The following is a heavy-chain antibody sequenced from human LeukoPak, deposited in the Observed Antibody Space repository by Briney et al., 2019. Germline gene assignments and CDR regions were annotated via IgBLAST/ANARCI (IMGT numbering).Heavy chain of an antibody. CDR3: ARDATGTYYYGSGSYQRKYYYYMDV. D-gene: IGHD3-10*01. V-gene: IGHV4-34*01. CDR2: INHSGST. J-gene: IGHJ6*03. Sequence: SSETLSLTCAVYGGSFSGYYWSWIRQPPGKGLEWIGEINHSGSTNYNPSLKSRVTISVDTSKNQFSLKLSSVTAADTAVYYCARDATGTYYYGSGSYQRKYYYYMDVWGKGTTVTISS. CDR1: GGSFSGYY.